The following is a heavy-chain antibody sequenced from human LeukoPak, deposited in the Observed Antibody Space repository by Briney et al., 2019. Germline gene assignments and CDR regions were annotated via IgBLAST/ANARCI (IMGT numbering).Heavy chain of an antibody. Sequence: GRSLRLSCAASGFTFSSYAMHWVRQAPGKGLEWVAVISYDGSNKYYADSVKGRFTISRDNSKNTLYLQMNSLSAEDTAVYYCAREQPSMGDNFDYWGQGTLVTVSS. D-gene: IGHD3-16*01. CDR1: GFTFSSYA. CDR2: ISYDGSNK. CDR3: AREQPSMGDNFDY. J-gene: IGHJ4*02. V-gene: IGHV3-30*04.